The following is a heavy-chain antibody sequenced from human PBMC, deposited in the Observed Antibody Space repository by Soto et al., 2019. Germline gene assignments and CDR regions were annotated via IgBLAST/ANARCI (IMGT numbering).Heavy chain of an antibody. J-gene: IGHJ3*02. CDR3: ARRYCSGGSCYFDAFDI. CDR1: GFTFSSYS. D-gene: IGHD2-15*01. V-gene: IGHV3-21*01. CDR2: ISSSSSYI. Sequence: ESGGGLVKPGGSLRLSCAASGFTFSSYSMNWVRQAPGKGLEWVSSISSSSSYIYYADSVKGRFTISRDNAKNSLYLQMNSLRAEDTAVYYCARRYCSGGSCYFDAFDIWGQGTMVTVSS.